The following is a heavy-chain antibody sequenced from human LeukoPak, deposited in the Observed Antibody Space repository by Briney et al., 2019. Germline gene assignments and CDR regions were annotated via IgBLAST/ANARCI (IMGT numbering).Heavy chain of an antibody. D-gene: IGHD3-10*01. CDR2: INHSGST. CDR3: ARGRYYGSGSYKWFDP. CDR1: GGSFSGYY. J-gene: IGHJ5*02. Sequence: PSETLSLTCPVYGGSFSGYYWSWIRQPPGKGLEWIGEINHSGSTNYNPSLKSRVTISVDTSKNQFSLKLSSVTAADTAVYYCARGRYYGSGSYKWFDPWGQGTLVTVSS. V-gene: IGHV4-34*01.